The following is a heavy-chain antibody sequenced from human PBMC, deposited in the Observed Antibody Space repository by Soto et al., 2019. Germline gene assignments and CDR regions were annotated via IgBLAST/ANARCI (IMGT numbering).Heavy chain of an antibody. V-gene: IGHV4-61*01. J-gene: IGHJ4*02. CDR2: IYYSGST. CDR3: ARARGSSGWYPFPDY. D-gene: IGHD6-19*01. Sequence: QVQLQESGPGLVKPSETLSLTCTVSGGSVSSGSYYWSWIRQPPGKGLEWIGYIYYSGSTNYNPSLKSRVTISVDTSKNQFSLKLSSVTAADTAVYYCARARGSSGWYPFPDYWGQGTLVTVSS. CDR1: GGSVSSGSYY.